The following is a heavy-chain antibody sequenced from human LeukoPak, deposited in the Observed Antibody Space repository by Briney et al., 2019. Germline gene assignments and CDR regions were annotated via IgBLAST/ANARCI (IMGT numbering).Heavy chain of an antibody. V-gene: IGHV4-59*02. Sequence: PSETLSLTCTVSGDSVSSYYWSWIRQPPGKGLEWIGFIYYSATTKYNPSLKSRVTISVDTSKKQFSLNLNSVTAADTAVYYWARGGEDGYPFDYWGQGTLVTVSS. CDR3: ARGGEDGYPFDY. J-gene: IGHJ4*02. CDR2: IYYSATT. D-gene: IGHD5-24*01. CDR1: GDSVSSYY.